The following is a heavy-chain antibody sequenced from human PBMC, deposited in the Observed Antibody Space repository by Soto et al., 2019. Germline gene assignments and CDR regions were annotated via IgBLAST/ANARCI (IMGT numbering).Heavy chain of an antibody. D-gene: IGHD5-18*01. V-gene: IGHV4-4*07. Sequence: SETLSLTCTVSGGSISSYYWSWIRQPAGKGLEWIGRIYTSGSTNYNPSLKSRVTMSVDTSKNQFSLKLSSVTAADTAVYYRARDLWTAMVTPFDYWGQGTLVTVSS. CDR2: IYTSGST. J-gene: IGHJ4*02. CDR1: GGSISSYY. CDR3: ARDLWTAMVTPFDY.